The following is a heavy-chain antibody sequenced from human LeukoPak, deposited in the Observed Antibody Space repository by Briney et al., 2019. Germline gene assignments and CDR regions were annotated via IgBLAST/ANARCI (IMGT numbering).Heavy chain of an antibody. Sequence: PSETLSLTCTVSGGSISSNYWSWIRQPARKGQEWIGRIYNSGSTNYNTNYNPSLSSRATMSVDTSKKQFSLKLNSVTAADTAVYFCARAIWYGSGTTAFDSWGQGTLVTVSS. CDR1: GGSISSNY. CDR3: ARAIWYGSGTTAFDS. J-gene: IGHJ4*02. D-gene: IGHD3-10*01. CDR2: IYNSGST. V-gene: IGHV4-4*07.